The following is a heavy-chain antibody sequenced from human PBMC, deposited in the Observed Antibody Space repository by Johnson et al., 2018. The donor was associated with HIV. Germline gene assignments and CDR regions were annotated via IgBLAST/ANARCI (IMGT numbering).Heavy chain of an antibody. V-gene: IGHV3-7*01. CDR1: GFTFSSYA. D-gene: IGHD6-13*01. CDR2: IKQDGSEK. CDR3: ATEGAAAAAGPSDAFDI. Sequence: EVQLVESGGGVVQPGRSLRLSCAASGFTFSSYAMHWVRQAPGKGLEWVANIKQDGSEKYYVDSVKGRFTISRDNAKNSLYLQMNSLRAEDTAVYYCATEGAAAAAGPSDAFDIWGQGTMVTVSS. J-gene: IGHJ3*02.